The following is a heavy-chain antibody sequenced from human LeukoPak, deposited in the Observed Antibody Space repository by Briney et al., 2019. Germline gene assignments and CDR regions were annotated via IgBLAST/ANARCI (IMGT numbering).Heavy chain of an antibody. CDR3: ARRVVPAAPFDP. J-gene: IGHJ5*02. Sequence: SQTLSLTCTVSGGSISSGDYYWSWIRQPPGKGLEWIGYIYYSGSTYYNPSLKSRVTISVDTSKNQFSLKLSSVTAADTAVYYCARRVVPAAPFDPWGQEPWSPSPQ. D-gene: IGHD2-2*01. CDR2: IYYSGST. CDR1: GGSISSGDYY. V-gene: IGHV4-30-4*01.